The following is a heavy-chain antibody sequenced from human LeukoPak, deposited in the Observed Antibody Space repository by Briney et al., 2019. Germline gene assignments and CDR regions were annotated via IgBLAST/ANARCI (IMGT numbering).Heavy chain of an antibody. J-gene: IGHJ4*02. CDR3: ARGGSYPWSAVDY. Sequence: GGSLRLSCAASGFTFSSYAMHWVRQAPEKGLEYISTINDSGGSRYYANSVRGRFTISRDNSKNTLYLQMGSLRDEDMAVYYCARGGSYPWSAVDYWGQGSLVTVSS. D-gene: IGHD1-26*01. CDR2: INDSGGSR. V-gene: IGHV3-64*01. CDR1: GFTFSSYA.